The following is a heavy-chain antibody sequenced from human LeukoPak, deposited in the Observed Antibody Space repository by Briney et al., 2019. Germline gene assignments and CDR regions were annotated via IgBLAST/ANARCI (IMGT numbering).Heavy chain of an antibody. D-gene: IGHD3-10*01. Sequence: PGGSLRLSCAASGFTFSSYAMSWVRQAPGKGLEWVSAISGSGGSTYYADSVKGRFTISRDNSKNTLYLQMSSLRAEDTAVYYCAKARDYYGSGSYYDYWGQRTLVTVSS. J-gene: IGHJ4*02. V-gene: IGHV3-23*01. CDR1: GFTFSSYA. CDR2: ISGSGGST. CDR3: AKARDYYGSGSYYDY.